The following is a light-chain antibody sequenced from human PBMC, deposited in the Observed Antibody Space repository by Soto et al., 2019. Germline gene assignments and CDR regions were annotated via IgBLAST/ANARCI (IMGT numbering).Light chain of an antibody. CDR2: EVT. Sequence: HSVLTQPPSASGSPGQSVTISCTGTSSDVGGYNYVSWYQQYPGKAPQLIIYEVTKRPSGVPDRFSGSKSGNTASLTVSGLQAEDEADYYCSSYAATNNYVFGSGTKVTVL. J-gene: IGLJ1*01. CDR1: SSDVGGYNY. V-gene: IGLV2-8*01. CDR3: SSYAATNNYV.